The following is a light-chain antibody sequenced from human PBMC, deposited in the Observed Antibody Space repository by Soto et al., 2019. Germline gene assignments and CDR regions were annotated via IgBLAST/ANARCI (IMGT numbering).Light chain of an antibody. Sequence: IVLTQSPGTLSLSPGESATVSCRASQSVSSRHLAWYQQKPGQAPRLLIYGASSRATGIPDRFSGSGSGTDFTLTISGLEPEDFAVFECQHYSSSMPTFGQGTKLDIK. CDR1: QSVSSRH. J-gene: IGKJ1*01. V-gene: IGKV3-20*01. CDR2: GAS. CDR3: QHYSSSMPT.